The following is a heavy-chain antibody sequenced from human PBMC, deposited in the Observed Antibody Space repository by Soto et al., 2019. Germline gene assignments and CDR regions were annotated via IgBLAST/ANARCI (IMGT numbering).Heavy chain of an antibody. V-gene: IGHV4-59*12. CDR2: IYYSGST. CDR1: GGSISSYY. J-gene: IGHJ4*02. Sequence: PSETLSLTCTVSGGSISSYYWSWIRQPPGKGLEWIGYIYYSGSTNYNPSLKSRVTISVDTSKNQFSLKLSSVTAADTAVYYCARVRGYSGYDTYYYFDYWGQGTLVTVSS. D-gene: IGHD5-12*01. CDR3: ARVRGYSGYDTYYYFDY.